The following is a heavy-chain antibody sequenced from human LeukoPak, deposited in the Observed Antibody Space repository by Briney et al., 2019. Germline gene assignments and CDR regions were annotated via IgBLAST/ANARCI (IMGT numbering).Heavy chain of an antibody. V-gene: IGHV3-23*01. D-gene: IGHD3-10*01. CDR1: GFSFSSYA. Sequence: GGSLRLSCAASGFSFSSYAMSWVRQAPGKGLEWVSATSGSGDSTYYADSVKGRFTISRDNSKNTLYLQMNSLRAEDTAVYYCARAFYGSSRRGGYDYWGQGTLVTVSS. CDR3: ARAFYGSSRRGGYDY. J-gene: IGHJ4*02. CDR2: TSGSGDST.